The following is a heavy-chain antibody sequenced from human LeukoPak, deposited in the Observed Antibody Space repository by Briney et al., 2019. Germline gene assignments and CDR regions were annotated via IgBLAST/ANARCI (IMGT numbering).Heavy chain of an antibody. CDR3: ARGEDFERYYLAY. CDR1: SGSISTSNYY. D-gene: IGHD3-9*01. CDR2: IFYSGST. J-gene: IGHJ4*02. Sequence: PSETLSLTCTVSSGSISTSNYYWGWVRQPPGKALEWIGNIFYSGSTYYSPSLKSRATISVDTSKNQFSLKLTSVTAADTAVYFCARGEDFERYYLAYWGQGTLVTVSS. V-gene: IGHV4-39*07.